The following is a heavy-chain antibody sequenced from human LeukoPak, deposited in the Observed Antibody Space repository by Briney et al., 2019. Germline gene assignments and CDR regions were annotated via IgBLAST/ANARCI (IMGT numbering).Heavy chain of an antibody. CDR3: ARDNLTPIGSSWYGWFDP. CDR1: GYTFTSYG. D-gene: IGHD6-13*01. CDR2: ISAYNGNT. Sequence: ASVKVSCKASGYTFTSYGISCVRQAPGQGLEWMGWISAYNGNTNYAQKLQGRVTMTTDTSTSTAYMELRSLRSDDTAVYYFARDNLTPIGSSWYGWFDPWGQGTLVTVSS. J-gene: IGHJ5*02. V-gene: IGHV1-18*01.